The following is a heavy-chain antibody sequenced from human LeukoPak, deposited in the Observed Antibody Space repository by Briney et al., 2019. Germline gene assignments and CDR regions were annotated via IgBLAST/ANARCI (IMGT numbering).Heavy chain of an antibody. Sequence: GGSLRLSCAASGFTFSSYAMNWVRQAPGKGLEWVSAISSSGGSTYYADSVKGRFTISRDNSKNTLYLQMNSLRAEDTAVYYCAKDGGVEMATTGWFDPWGQGTLVTVSS. D-gene: IGHD5-24*01. J-gene: IGHJ5*02. CDR2: ISSSGGST. V-gene: IGHV3-23*01. CDR3: AKDGGVEMATTGWFDP. CDR1: GFTFSSYA.